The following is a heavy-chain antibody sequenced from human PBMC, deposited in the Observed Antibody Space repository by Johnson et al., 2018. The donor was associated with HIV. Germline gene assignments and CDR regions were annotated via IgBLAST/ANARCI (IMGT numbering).Heavy chain of an antibody. Sequence: VQLVESGGGLVQPGGSLRLSCAASGFTFSSYDMHWVRQATGKGLEWVSAIGTAGETYYPGSLKVRFTISRENAKNTLYLQMNSLRAEDTAVYYCARVTHIQLWANDAFDIWGQGTMVTVSS. CDR2: IGTAGET. J-gene: IGHJ3*02. CDR3: ARVTHIQLWANDAFDI. V-gene: IGHV3-13*01. D-gene: IGHD5-18*01. CDR1: GFTFSSYD.